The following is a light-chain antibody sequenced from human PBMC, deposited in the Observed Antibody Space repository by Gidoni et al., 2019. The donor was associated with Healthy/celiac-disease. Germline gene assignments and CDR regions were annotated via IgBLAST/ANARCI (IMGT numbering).Light chain of an antibody. CDR3: IQGQRTPRA. V-gene: IGKV1-39*01. J-gene: IGKJ3*01. Sequence: DIQIAQSPSSLSASVADRVTITCLPIQSISSYLDWYQQKPGKAPKLLIYAASSWQSGVPSRFSGSGSGTDFTLTISSLEAEDFATYYCIQGQRTPRAFGPGTKVDIK. CDR2: AAS. CDR1: QSISSY.